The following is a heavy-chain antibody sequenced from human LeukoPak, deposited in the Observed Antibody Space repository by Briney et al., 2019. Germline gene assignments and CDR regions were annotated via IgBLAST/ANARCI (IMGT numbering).Heavy chain of an antibody. V-gene: IGHV5-51*01. CDR1: GYTFSNYW. CDR3: ARPDDNADYILSY. CDR2: IYPGDSDT. Sequence: GESLKISCKGSGYTFSNYWIGWVRQMPGKGLEYLGIIYPGDSDTKYSPAFEGHITISVDKSITTAYLQWRSLKASDTAMYYCARPDDNADYILSYWGQGTLVTVSS. J-gene: IGHJ1*01. D-gene: IGHD4-17*01.